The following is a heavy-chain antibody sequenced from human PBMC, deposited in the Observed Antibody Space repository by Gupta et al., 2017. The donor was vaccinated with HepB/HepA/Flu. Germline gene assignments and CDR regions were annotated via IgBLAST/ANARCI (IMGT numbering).Heavy chain of an antibody. D-gene: IGHD1-1*01. J-gene: IGHJ2*01. V-gene: IGHV3-74*01. CDR3: ESEVTTKRNDL. CDR1: GFTFSSHW. Sequence: EVQLVESGGGFVQPGGSLRLSCAAPGFTFSSHWMHWVRQVPGKVLLYVSRIKGDASSITYKDSVKGRCTISRDNANNTVYQQMNSLTVEDTDVYYCESEVTTKRNDLWGRGTLVTVTS. CDR2: IKGDASSI.